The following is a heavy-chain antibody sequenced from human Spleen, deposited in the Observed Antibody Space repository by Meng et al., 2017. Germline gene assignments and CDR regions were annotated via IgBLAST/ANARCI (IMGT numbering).Heavy chain of an antibody. CDR2: IYSGGST. CDR1: GFTVSSNY. CDR3: AREFWDDYYYYGMDV. Sequence: GGSLRLSCAASGFTVSSNYMSWVRQAPGKGLEWVSVIYSGGSTYYADSVKGRFTISRHNSKNTLYLQMNSLRAEDTAVYYCAREFWDDYYYYGMDVWGQGTTVTVSS. D-gene: IGHD1-26*01. V-gene: IGHV3-53*04. J-gene: IGHJ6*02.